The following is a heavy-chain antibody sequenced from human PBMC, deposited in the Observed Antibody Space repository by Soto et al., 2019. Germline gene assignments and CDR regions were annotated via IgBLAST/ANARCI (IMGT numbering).Heavy chain of an antibody. J-gene: IGHJ4*02. CDR2: ISSSSSYI. D-gene: IGHD3-22*01. V-gene: IGHV3-21*01. Sequence: EVQLVESGGGLVKPGGSLRLSCAASGFTFSSYSMNWVRQAPGKGLEWVSSISSSSSYIYYADSVKGRFTISRDNAKNSLYLQMNSLRAEDTAVYYCARDSFYCDSSGCVDYWGQGTLVTVSS. CDR3: ARDSFYCDSSGCVDY. CDR1: GFTFSSYS.